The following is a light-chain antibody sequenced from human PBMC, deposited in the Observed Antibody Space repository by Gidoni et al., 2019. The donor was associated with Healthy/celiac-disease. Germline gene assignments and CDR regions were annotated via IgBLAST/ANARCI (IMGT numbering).Light chain of an antibody. CDR1: SSDVGGYNY. V-gene: IGLV2-14*03. J-gene: IGLJ3*02. CDR3: SSYTSSSTLGV. Sequence: QSALTQPASVSGSPGQSITISCPGTSSDVGGYNYVSWYQQHPGKATKLMIYDVSNRPSGVSNRFSGSKSGNTASLTISGRQAEDEADYYCSSYTSSSTLGVFGGGTKLTGL. CDR2: DVS.